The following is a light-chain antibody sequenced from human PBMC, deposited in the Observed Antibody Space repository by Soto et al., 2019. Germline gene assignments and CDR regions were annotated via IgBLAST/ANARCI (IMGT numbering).Light chain of an antibody. Sequence: ELTQPSSVSVSPGQTARITCSGDVLAKKYARWFQQKPGQAPVLVIYKDSERPSGIPERFSGSSSGTTVTLTISGAQVEDEADYYCYSAADNNNYVFGTGTKV. V-gene: IGLV3-27*01. CDR3: YSAADNNNYV. J-gene: IGLJ1*01. CDR2: KDS. CDR1: VLAKKY.